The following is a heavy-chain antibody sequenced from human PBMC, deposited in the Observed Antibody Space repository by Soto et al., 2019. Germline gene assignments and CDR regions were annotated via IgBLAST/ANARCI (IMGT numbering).Heavy chain of an antibody. Sequence: QVQLVQSGAEVKKPGASVKVSCKASGYTFTSYGISWVRQAPGQGLEWMGWINAYNGNTKYAQKLHGRVTMTPDTSTSTAYMELRSLRSADTAVYYCARVVPRFDPWGQRTLVTVSS. J-gene: IGHJ5*02. CDR2: INAYNGNT. CDR3: ARVVPRFDP. CDR1: GYTFTSYG. D-gene: IGHD2-8*01. V-gene: IGHV1-18*01.